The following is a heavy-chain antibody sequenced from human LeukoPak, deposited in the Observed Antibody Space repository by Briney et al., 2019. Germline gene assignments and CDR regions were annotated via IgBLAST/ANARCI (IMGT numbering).Heavy chain of an antibody. CDR3: AREAAAGPYYYYYYMDV. CDR2: VHYSGST. J-gene: IGHJ6*03. CDR1: GGSISSSSYF. Sequence: SETLSLTCSVSGGSISSSSYFWGWIRQPPGKGLEWIASVHYSGSTYYNPSLKSRVTISVDTSKNQFSLKLSSVTAADTAVYYCAREAAAGPYYYYYYMDVWGKGTTVTVSS. V-gene: IGHV4-39*07. D-gene: IGHD6-13*01.